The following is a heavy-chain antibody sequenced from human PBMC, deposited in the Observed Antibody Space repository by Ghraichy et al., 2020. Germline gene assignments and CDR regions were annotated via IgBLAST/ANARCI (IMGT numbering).Heavy chain of an antibody. J-gene: IGHJ3*02. D-gene: IGHD3-22*01. CDR1: GGSISSSNW. CDR3: ARDDSSGYSDAFDI. V-gene: IGHV4-4*02. CDR2: IYHSGST. Sequence: SETLSLTCAVSGGSISSSNWWSWVRQPPGKGLEWIGEIYHSGSTNYNPSLKSRVTISVDKSKNQFSLKLSSVTAADTAVYYCARDDSSGYSDAFDIWGQGTMVTVSS.